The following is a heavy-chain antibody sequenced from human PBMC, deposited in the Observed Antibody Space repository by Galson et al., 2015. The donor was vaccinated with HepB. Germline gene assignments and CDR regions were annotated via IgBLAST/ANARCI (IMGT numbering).Heavy chain of an antibody. Sequence: SLRLSCAASGFTFSDYYMSWIRQAPGKGLEWVSYISSSSYTNYADSVKGRFTISRDNAKNSLYLQMNSLRAEDTAVYYCARDLVDYYDSSGYYSSLFDYWGQGTLVTVSS. D-gene: IGHD3-22*01. J-gene: IGHJ4*02. CDR2: ISSSSYT. V-gene: IGHV3-11*05. CDR1: GFTFSDYY. CDR3: ARDLVDYYDSSGYYSSLFDY.